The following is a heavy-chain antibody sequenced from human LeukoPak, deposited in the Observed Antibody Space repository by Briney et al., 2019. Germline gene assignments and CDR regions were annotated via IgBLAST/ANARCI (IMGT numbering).Heavy chain of an antibody. Sequence: HTGGSLRLSCAASGFTVSSNYMSWVRQAPGKGLEWVSVIYSGGSTYYADSVKGRFTISRDNSKNTLYLQMNSLRAEDTAVYYCASSIVGATTQIYWGQGTLVTVSS. CDR1: GFTVSSNY. V-gene: IGHV3-53*01. J-gene: IGHJ4*02. CDR2: IYSGGST. CDR3: ASSIVGATTQIY. D-gene: IGHD1-26*01.